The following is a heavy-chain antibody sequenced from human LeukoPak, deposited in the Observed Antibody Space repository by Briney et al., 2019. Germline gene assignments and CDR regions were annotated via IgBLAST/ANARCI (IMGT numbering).Heavy chain of an antibody. CDR1: GYSFTTYW. Sequence: GESLKISCRGSGYSFTTYWITWVRQMPGKGLEWMGRIDPSDSYSNYSPSIQGHVTISADKSISTAYMQWSSLKASDTAMYYCVGSANPCYYNCMDVWGQGTTVTVSS. V-gene: IGHV5-10-1*01. J-gene: IGHJ6*02. CDR3: VGSANPCYYNCMDV. CDR2: IDPSDSYS. D-gene: IGHD1-14*01.